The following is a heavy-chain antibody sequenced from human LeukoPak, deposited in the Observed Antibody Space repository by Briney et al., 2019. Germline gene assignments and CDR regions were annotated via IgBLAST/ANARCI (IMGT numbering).Heavy chain of an antibody. CDR1: GGSFSGYY. D-gene: IGHD3-10*01. J-gene: IGHJ6*03. Sequence: SETLSLTCAVYGGSFSGYYWSWIRQPPGKGLEWIGEINHSGSTNYNPSLKSRVTVSVDTSKNQFSLKLSSVTAADTAVYYCARGYGSGSYYNKRYYYYYYMDVWGKGTTVTVSS. CDR3: ARGYGSGSYYNKRYYYYYYMDV. V-gene: IGHV4-34*01. CDR2: INHSGST.